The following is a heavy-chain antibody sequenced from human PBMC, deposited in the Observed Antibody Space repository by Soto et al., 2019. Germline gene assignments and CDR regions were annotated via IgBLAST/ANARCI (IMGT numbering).Heavy chain of an antibody. Sequence: QVQLVESGGGVVKPGRSLRLSCAASGFTFNNDGMHWARQAPGKGLEWVAAISNAGSDKYYVDSVKGRLTISRDNSKNTVFLQMSSLRAEDTVVYYWAKYKARADSHGSDWGQGTMVTVSS. D-gene: IGHD1-26*01. CDR3: AKYKARADSHGSD. J-gene: IGHJ3*01. CDR2: ISNAGSDK. CDR1: GFTFNNDG. V-gene: IGHV3-30*18.